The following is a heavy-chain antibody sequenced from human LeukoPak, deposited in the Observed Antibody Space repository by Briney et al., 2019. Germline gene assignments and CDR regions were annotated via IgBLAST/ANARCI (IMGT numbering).Heavy chain of an antibody. CDR1: GGSISSGGYS. D-gene: IGHD5-12*01. J-gene: IGHJ1*01. CDR2: IYHSGST. V-gene: IGHV4-30-2*05. CDR3: ARSSPEGGYDSGNFQH. Sequence: SETLSLTCAVSGGSISSGGYSWSWIRQPPGKGLEWIGYIYHSGSTYYNPSLKSRVTISVDTSKNRFSLKLSSVTAADTAVYYCARSSPEGGYDSGNFQHWGQGTLVTVSS.